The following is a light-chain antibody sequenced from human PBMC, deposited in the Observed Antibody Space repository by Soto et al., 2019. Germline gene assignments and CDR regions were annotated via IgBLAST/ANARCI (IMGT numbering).Light chain of an antibody. V-gene: IGLV2-14*01. J-gene: IGLJ1*01. CDR1: SSDVGGYNY. CDR2: DVS. Sequence: QSALTQPASVSGSPGQSITISCSGTSSDVGGYNYVSWYQQNPGTAPKLLIYDVSNRPSGVSHRFSGSKSGNTASLTISGRKAGDEADYYCSSYRSSRTDVFGTGTKLTVL. CDR3: SSYRSSRTDV.